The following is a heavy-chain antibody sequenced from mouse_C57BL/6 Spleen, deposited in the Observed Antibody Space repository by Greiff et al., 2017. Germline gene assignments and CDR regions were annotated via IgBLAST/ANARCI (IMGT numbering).Heavy chain of an antibody. CDR1: GYAFSSSW. CDR2: IYPGDGDT. V-gene: IGHV1-82*01. J-gene: IGHJ3*01. Sequence: VQLQQSGPELVKPGASVKISCKASGYAFSSSWMNWVKQRPGKGLEWIGRIYPGDGDTNYNGKFKGKATLTADKSSSTAYMQLSSLTSEDSAVYFCASPYGSPWFAYWGQGTLVTVSA. D-gene: IGHD1-1*01. CDR3: ASPYGSPWFAY.